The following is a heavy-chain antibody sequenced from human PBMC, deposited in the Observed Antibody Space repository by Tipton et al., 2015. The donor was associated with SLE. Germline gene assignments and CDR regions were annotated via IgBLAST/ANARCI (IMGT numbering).Heavy chain of an antibody. V-gene: IGHV4-61*02. J-gene: IGHJ4*02. Sequence: TLSLTCTVSGYSISSGSYFWSWIRQPAGKGLEWIGRIYASGYTNYNPSLKSRVTMSVDTSMNQFSLKLSSVTAADTAVYYCARGVTIFGVVIIGGGYFDYWGQGTLVTVSS. D-gene: IGHD3-3*01. CDR2: IYASGYT. CDR3: ARGVTIFGVVIIGGGYFDY. CDR1: GYSISSGSYF.